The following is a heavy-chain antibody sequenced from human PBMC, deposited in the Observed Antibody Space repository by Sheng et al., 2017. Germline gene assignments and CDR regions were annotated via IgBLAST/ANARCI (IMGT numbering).Heavy chain of an antibody. CDR2: ISGYKGDA. CDR1: GYTFTSYG. V-gene: IGHV1-18*01. D-gene: IGHD5-12*01. J-gene: IGHJ4*02. CDR3: ARGGGYSDY. Sequence: QVQVVQSGAEVKEPGASVKVSCKTSGYTFTSYGITWVRQAPGQGLEWLGWISGYKGDANYAQEVQGRVTLSMDTSTSTAYLEVRSLRSGDTAVYYCARGGGYSDYWGQGTLVTVSS.